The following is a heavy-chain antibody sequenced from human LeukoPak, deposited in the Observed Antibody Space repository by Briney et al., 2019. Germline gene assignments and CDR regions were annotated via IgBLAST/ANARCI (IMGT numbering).Heavy chain of an antibody. Sequence: SETLSLTCTVSGGSISSGSYYWSWIRQPAGKGLEWIGRIYTSGSTNYNPSLKSRVTISVDTSKNQFSLKLSSVTAADTAVYYCARGPNLSSSWYYFDYWGQGTLVTVSS. D-gene: IGHD6-13*01. CDR3: ARGPNLSSSWYYFDY. CDR1: GGSISSGSYY. J-gene: IGHJ4*02. V-gene: IGHV4-61*02. CDR2: IYTSGST.